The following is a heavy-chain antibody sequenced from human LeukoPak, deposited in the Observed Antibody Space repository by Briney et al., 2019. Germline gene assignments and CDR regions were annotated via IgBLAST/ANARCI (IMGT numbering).Heavy chain of an antibody. CDR3: ARDHGGNEQDYYHYYMDV. D-gene: IGHD1/OR15-1a*01. CDR1: GFTFSDYY. CDR2: ISSSGSTI. J-gene: IGHJ6*03. Sequence: GGSLRLSCAASGFTFSDYYMSWIRQAPGKGLEWVSYISSSGSTIYYADSVEGRFTISRDNAKNSLYLQMNSLRAEDTAVYYCARDHGGNEQDYYHYYMDVWGKGTTVTVSS. V-gene: IGHV3-11*04.